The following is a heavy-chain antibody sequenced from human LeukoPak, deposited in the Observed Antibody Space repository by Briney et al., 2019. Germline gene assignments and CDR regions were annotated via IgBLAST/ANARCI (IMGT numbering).Heavy chain of an antibody. J-gene: IGHJ5*02. CDR2: IYTSGST. D-gene: IGHD6-19*01. V-gene: IGHV4-4*07. CDR1: GGSISSYC. Sequence: SETLSLTCTVSGGSISSYCWSWIRQPAGKGLEWIGRIYTSGSTNYNPSLKSRVTMSVDTSKNQFSLKLSSVTAADTAVYYCARDVGQWSVADPFGFDPWGQGTLVTVSS. CDR3: ARDVGQWSVADPFGFDP.